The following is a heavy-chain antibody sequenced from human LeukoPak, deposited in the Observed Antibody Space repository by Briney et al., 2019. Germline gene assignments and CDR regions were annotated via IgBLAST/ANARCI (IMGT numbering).Heavy chain of an antibody. CDR3: VVVVVPAAVWHFDF. V-gene: IGHV3-33*01. J-gene: IGHJ2*01. Sequence: GTSLRLSCAASGFTFSHHGLHWVRQAPGKGLEGLAIVWPDGNKKLYADSVKGRFIISKDNPKNTLYLQMNSLRVEDTALYYCVVVVVPAAVWHFDFWGSGTLVTVSS. CDR2: VWPDGNKK. CDR1: GFTFSHHG. D-gene: IGHD2-15*01.